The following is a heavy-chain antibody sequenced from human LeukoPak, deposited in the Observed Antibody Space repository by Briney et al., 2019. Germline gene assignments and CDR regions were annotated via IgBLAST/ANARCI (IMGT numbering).Heavy chain of an antibody. CDR1: GFTFSSYS. CDR3: ARVPSKGYDSSGYYYAFDI. V-gene: IGHV3-48*04. CDR2: ISSSSSTI. Sequence: GGSLRLSCAASGFTFSSYSMNWVRQAPGKGLEWVSYISSSSSTIYYADSVKGRFTISRDNAKNSLYLQMNSLRAEDTAVYYCARVPSKGYDSSGYYYAFDIWGQGTMVTVSS. D-gene: IGHD3-22*01. J-gene: IGHJ3*02.